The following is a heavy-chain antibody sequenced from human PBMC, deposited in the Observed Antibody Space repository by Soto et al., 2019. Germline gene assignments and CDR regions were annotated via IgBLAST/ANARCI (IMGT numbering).Heavy chain of an antibody. CDR2: IKQDGSEK. D-gene: IGHD2-15*01. V-gene: IGHV3-7*01. Sequence: LRLSCAASGFTFSSYWMSWVRQAPGKGLEWVANIKQDGSEKYYVDSVKGRFTISRDNAKNSLYLQMNSLRAEDTAVYYCARDPSVVFVAATPYYCDRMDFWGQGSSVTVSS. J-gene: IGHJ6*02. CDR1: GFTFSSYW. CDR3: ARDPSVVFVAATPYYCDRMDF.